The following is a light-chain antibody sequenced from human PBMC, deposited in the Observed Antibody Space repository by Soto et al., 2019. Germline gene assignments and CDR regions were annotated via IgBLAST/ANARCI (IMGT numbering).Light chain of an antibody. Sequence: DIQMTQSPSTLSGSVGDRVTITCRASQTIISWLAWYQQKPGKAPKLLIYKASTLKSGVPSRFSGNGSWTEFTLTISSLQPDDFATYYCQHYNSYSEAFGQGTKVDIK. CDR3: QHYNSYSEA. V-gene: IGKV1-5*03. CDR1: QTIISW. CDR2: KAS. J-gene: IGKJ1*01.